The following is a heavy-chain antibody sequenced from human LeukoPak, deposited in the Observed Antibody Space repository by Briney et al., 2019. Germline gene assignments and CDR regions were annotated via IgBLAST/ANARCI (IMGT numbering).Heavy chain of an antibody. CDR3: ARGEYYFDY. V-gene: IGHV4-59*01. D-gene: IGHD3-16*01. CDR1: GGFIGSYY. Sequence: SETLSLTCTVSGGFIGSYYWSWIRQPPGKGLEWIGYIYYSGSTNYNPSLKSRVTISVDTSKNQFSLKLGSVTAADTAVYYCARGEYYFDYWGQGTLVTVSS. CDR2: IYYSGST. J-gene: IGHJ4*02.